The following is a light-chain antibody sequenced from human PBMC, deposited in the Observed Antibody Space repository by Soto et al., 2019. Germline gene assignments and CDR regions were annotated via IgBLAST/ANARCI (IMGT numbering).Light chain of an antibody. CDR1: QNINTW. J-gene: IGKJ1*01. CDR2: KAS. V-gene: IGKV1-5*03. Sequence: IHMTHSPSTVSASVGDTVTITFRASQNINTWLAWYQQKPGKAPKLLILKASSLESGVPSRFSGSGSGTEFTLTISSLQPDDLATYYCQQYNNYWTFGQGTKVDI. CDR3: QQYNNYWT.